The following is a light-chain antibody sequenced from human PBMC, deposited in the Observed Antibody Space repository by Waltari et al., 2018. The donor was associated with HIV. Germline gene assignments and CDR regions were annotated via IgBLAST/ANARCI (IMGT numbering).Light chain of an antibody. CDR2: AAS. CDR3: QHLNTYPIT. J-gene: IGKJ5*01. CDR1: QGISSH. Sequence: DIQLTQSPSFLSASVGDRVTITCRASQGISSHLAWYQQKPGKAPNLLIYAASSLQGGVPSRFSGSGSGTEFTLTISSQQPEDFATYFCQHLNTYPITFGQGTRLDIK. V-gene: IGKV1-9*01.